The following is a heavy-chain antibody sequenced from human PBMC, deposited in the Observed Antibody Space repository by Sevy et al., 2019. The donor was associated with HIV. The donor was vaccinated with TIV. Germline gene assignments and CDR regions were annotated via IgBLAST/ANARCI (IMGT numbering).Heavy chain of an antibody. CDR1: EYDFATYW. Sequence: GESLKISCKGSEYDFATYWIAWVRQMPGKGLEWMGIINPGDSHTRYSPSFQGQVTISVEKSINTAYVQWSSLKASDTAMYYCAGDMDYRDRSVCYHTFDYWGQGTLVTVSS. D-gene: IGHD3-22*01. CDR3: AGDMDYRDRSVCYHTFDY. J-gene: IGHJ4*02. CDR2: INPGDSHT. V-gene: IGHV5-51*01.